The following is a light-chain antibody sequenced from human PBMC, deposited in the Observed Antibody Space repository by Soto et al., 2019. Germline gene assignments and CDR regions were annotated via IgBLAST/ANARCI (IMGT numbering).Light chain of an antibody. CDR2: WAS. CDR1: QSVLYTPNNKNY. V-gene: IGKV4-1*01. Sequence: DIVMTQSPDSLAVSLGERATINCKSSQSVLYTPNNKNYLTWYQQRPGQPPKMLIYWASTRKYGVPDRFSGSGSGTDFTLTISNLQAEDVAVYYCQQYFDTPTFGQGTRLEIK. J-gene: IGKJ5*01. CDR3: QQYFDTPT.